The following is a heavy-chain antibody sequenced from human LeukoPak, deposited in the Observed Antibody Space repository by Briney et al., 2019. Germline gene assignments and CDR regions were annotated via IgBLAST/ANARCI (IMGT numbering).Heavy chain of an antibody. CDR1: GFTFSSYW. CDR2: VKSDGSST. J-gene: IGHJ4*02. Sequence: GGSLRLSCAASGFTFSSYWMHWVRQAPGKGLVWVSRVKSDGSSTNYADSVKGRFTISRDNAKNTLYLQMNSLRAEDTAVYYCAKEGGSGSYYNPLDYWGQGTLVTVSS. V-gene: IGHV3-74*01. D-gene: IGHD3-10*01. CDR3: AKEGGSGSYYNPLDY.